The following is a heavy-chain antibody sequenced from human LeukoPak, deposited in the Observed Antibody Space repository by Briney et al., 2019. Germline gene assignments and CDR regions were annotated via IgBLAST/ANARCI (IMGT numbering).Heavy chain of an antibody. CDR3: ARHGGGYNLWYFDY. J-gene: IGHJ4*02. Sequence: SETLSLTCTVSGGSISSYYWSWIRQPPGKGLEWIGYIYYSGSTNYNPPLKSRVTISVDTSKNQFSLKLSSVTAADTAVYYCARHGGGYNLWYFDYWGQGTLVTVSS. V-gene: IGHV4-59*08. CDR1: GGSISSYY. CDR2: IYYSGST. D-gene: IGHD5-24*01.